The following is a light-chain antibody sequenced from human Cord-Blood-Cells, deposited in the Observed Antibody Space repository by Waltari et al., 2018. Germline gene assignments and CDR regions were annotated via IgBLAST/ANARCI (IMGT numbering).Light chain of an antibody. CDR3: QQRSNWPLT. CDR1: QSVSSY. Sequence: EIVLTQSPATLSLSPGERATLSCRASQSVSSYLACCQQKPGQAPRLLIYDAPTRATSIPARFSSSGSGTDFTLTISSLEPDDFSVYYCQQRSNWPLTFGGGTKVEIK. V-gene: IGKV3-11*01. CDR2: DAP. J-gene: IGKJ4*01.